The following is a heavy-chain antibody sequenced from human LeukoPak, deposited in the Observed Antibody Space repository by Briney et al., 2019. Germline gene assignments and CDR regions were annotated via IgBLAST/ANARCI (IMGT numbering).Heavy chain of an antibody. Sequence: SVDVSYRASGGTFSSYAISWVRQAPAHAREWMGGIISLFGTANYAQNFQGRGTITADESTITAYMQLSSLRPEDTAVYYCARWPLQSIAVGYYGMDVWGQGTTVTVSS. CDR2: IISLFGTA. CDR3: ARWPLQSIAVGYYGMDV. V-gene: IGHV1-69*01. J-gene: IGHJ6*02. CDR1: GGTFSSYA. D-gene: IGHD6-6*01.